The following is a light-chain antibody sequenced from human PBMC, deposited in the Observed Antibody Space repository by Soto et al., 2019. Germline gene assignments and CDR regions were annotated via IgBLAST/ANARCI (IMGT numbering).Light chain of an antibody. J-gene: IGLJ2*01. V-gene: IGLV1-40*01. Sequence: QAVVTQPPSVSGAPGQRVTISCTGSSSNIGAGYDVHWYQQLPRTAPRVLIYGNSNRPSGVPDRFSGSKSGTSASLAITGLQAEDEADYYCQSYDSSLSGVVFGGGTKVTVL. CDR1: SSNIGAGYD. CDR3: QSYDSSLSGVV. CDR2: GNS.